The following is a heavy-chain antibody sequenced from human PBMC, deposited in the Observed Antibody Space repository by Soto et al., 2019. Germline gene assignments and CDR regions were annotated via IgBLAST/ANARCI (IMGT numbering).Heavy chain of an antibody. CDR1: GFTFSSYG. CDR2: IWYDGSNK. J-gene: IGHJ4*02. V-gene: IGHV3-33*01. D-gene: IGHD6-19*01. Sequence: QVQLVESGGGVVQPGRSLRLSCAASGFTFSSYGMHWVRQAPGKGLEWVAVIWYDGSNKYYADSVKGRFTISRDNSKNTLYLQMTSLRAEDTAVYYCARDAAVAGTFDYWGQGTLVTVSS. CDR3: ARDAAVAGTFDY.